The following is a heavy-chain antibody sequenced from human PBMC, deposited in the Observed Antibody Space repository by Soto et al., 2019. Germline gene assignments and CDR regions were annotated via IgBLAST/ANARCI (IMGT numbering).Heavy chain of an antibody. Sequence: QVQLVESGGGVVQPGRSLILSCAASGFTFRRDAMHWVRQAPGKGLEWVAVIAYDGRNKYYVDSVEGRFTISRDSSKNTGYLQMTSLSAEDTAVYYCARDAVPSGWGALDFCGQGALVTVS. CDR2: IAYDGRNK. CDR1: GFTFRRDA. CDR3: ARDAVPSGWGALDF. J-gene: IGHJ4*02. D-gene: IGHD6-19*01. V-gene: IGHV3-30-3*01.